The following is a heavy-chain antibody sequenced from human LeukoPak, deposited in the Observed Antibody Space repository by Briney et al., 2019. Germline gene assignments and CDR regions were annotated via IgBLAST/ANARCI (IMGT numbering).Heavy chain of an antibody. V-gene: IGHV3-73*01. J-gene: IGHJ3*02. CDR1: GNYW. CDR3: AHDAFDI. CDR2: IRSKANSYAT. Sequence: GGSLRLSCAASGNYWMHWVRQASGKGLEWVGRIRSKANSYATAYAASVKGRFTISRDDSKNTAYLQMNSLKTEDTAVYYCAHDAFDIWGQGTMVTVSS.